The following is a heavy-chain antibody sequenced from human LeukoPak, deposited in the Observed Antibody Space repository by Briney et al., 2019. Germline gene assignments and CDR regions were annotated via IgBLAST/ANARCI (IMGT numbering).Heavy chain of an antibody. CDR2: ISGSGGST. J-gene: IGHJ3*02. CDR3: AKDPDYYDSSAWAFDI. Sequence: GRSLRLSCAASGFTFSSYAMSWVRQAPGKGLEWVSAISGSGGSTYYADSVKGRFTISRDNSKNTLYLQMNSLRAEDTAVYYCAKDPDYYDSSAWAFDIWGQGTMVTVSS. V-gene: IGHV3-23*01. CDR1: GFTFSSYA. D-gene: IGHD3-22*01.